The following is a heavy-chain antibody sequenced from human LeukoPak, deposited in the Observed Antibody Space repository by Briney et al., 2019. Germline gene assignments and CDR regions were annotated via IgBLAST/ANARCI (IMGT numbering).Heavy chain of an antibody. J-gene: IGHJ5*02. Sequence: GTSVKVSCEASGYTFTSFGISWVRQAPGQGLEWMGGIIPIFGTANYAQKFQGRVTITADESTSTAYMELSSLRSEDTAVYYCARSRKAQDYKLNRFDPLGQGTLVT. D-gene: IGHD4-11*01. CDR1: GYTFTSFG. CDR2: IIPIFGTA. V-gene: IGHV1-69*13. CDR3: ARSRKAQDYKLNRFDP.